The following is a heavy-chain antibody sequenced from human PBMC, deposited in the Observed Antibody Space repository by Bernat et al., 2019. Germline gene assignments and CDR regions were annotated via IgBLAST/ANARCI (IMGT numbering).Heavy chain of an antibody. J-gene: IGHJ4*02. CDR2: IWYDGSNK. CDR1: GFTFSSYG. D-gene: IGHD3-10*01. V-gene: IGHV3-33*01. Sequence: QVQLVDSGGGVVQPGRSLRLSCAASGFTFSSYGMHWVRQAPGKGLEWVAVIWYDGSNKYYADSVKGRFTISRDNSKNTLYLQMNSLRAEDTDVYYCARELLLWFGELKGGYFDYWGQGTLVTVSS. CDR3: ARELLLWFGELKGGYFDY.